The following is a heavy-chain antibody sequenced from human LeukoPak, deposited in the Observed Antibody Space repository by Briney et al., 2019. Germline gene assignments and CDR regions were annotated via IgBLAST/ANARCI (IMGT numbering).Heavy chain of an antibody. J-gene: IGHJ4*02. CDR1: GYTFTSHG. CDR2: ISAYDGST. Sequence: ASVKVSCKASGYTFTSHGISWVRQAPGQGLEWMGWISAYDGSTKYTEQLQGRVTMTTDTSTSTAYMELRSLRSDDTAVYYCARGKVGPQFDYWGQGTLVTVSS. V-gene: IGHV1-18*01. D-gene: IGHD2-2*01. CDR3: ARGKVGPQFDY.